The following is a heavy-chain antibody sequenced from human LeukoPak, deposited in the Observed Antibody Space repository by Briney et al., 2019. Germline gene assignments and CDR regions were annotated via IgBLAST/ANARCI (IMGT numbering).Heavy chain of an antibody. CDR3: ARLMGDYHGSESFSPNAFDI. CDR1: GGSISSDSYS. D-gene: IGHD3-10*01. Sequence: PSETLSLTCAVSGGSISSDSYSWSWIRQPPGKGLEWIGYIFHTGSTFHNPSLRSRVTFSVDRSKNQFSLELTSVTAADTAIYYCARLMGDYHGSESFSPNAFDIWGQGTMVTVSS. CDR2: IFHTGST. V-gene: IGHV4-30-2*01. J-gene: IGHJ3*02.